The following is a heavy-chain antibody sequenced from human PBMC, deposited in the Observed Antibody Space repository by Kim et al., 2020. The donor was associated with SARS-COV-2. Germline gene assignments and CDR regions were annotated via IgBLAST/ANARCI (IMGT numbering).Heavy chain of an antibody. Sequence: GGSLRLSCAASGFTFSSYAMSWVRQAPGKGLEWVSAISGSGGSTYYADSVKGRFTISRDNSKNTLYLQMNSLRAEDTAVYYCAKDHYYGSGSYYNGDFDFWGPGTLVTVSP. CDR3: AKDHYYGSGSYYNGDFDF. V-gene: IGHV3-23*01. J-gene: IGHJ4*02. CDR2: ISGSGGST. D-gene: IGHD3-10*01. CDR1: GFTFSSYA.